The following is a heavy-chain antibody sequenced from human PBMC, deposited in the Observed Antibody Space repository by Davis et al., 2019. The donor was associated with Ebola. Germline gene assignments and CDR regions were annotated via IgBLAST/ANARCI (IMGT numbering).Heavy chain of an antibody. V-gene: IGHV4-59*12. CDR2: IYYSGST. D-gene: IGHD3-3*01. CDR1: GGSFSGYY. CDR3: AREDSTIFGVVYFDY. Sequence: SETLSLTCAVYGGSFSGYYWSWIRQPPGKGLEWIGYIYYSGSTNYNPSLKSRVTISVDTSKNQFSLKLSSVTAADTAVYYCAREDSTIFGVVYFDYWGQGTLVAVSS. J-gene: IGHJ4*02.